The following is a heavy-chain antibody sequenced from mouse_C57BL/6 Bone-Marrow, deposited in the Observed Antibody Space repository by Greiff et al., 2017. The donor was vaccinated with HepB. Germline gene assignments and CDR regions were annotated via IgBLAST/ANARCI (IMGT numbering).Heavy chain of an antibody. J-gene: IGHJ3*01. V-gene: IGHV14-3*01. CDR1: GFTFKNTY. CDR3: DRGWFAY. Sequence: VQLQQSVAELVRPGASVKLSCTASGFTFKNTYMHWVKQRPEQGLEWIGRIDPANGNTKYAPKFQGKATITADTSSNTAYLQLSSLTSEDTAIYYGDRGWFAYWGQGTLVTVSA. CDR2: IDPANGNT.